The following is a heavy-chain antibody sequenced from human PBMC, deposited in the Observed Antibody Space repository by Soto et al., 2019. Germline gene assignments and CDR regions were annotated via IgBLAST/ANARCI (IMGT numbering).Heavy chain of an antibody. CDR2: IYYSGST. V-gene: IGHV4-59*01. J-gene: IGHJ5*02. CDR1: GGSISSYY. Sequence: QVQLQESGPGLVKPSETLSLTCTVSGGSISSYYWSWIRQPPGKGLEWIGYIYYSGSTNYNPSLKSRFTISVDTAKNEFSLKLSSVAAAVTAVYYCARAYLSARLNWFDPSGQGTLVTVSS. D-gene: IGHD6-6*01. CDR3: ARAYLSARLNWFDP.